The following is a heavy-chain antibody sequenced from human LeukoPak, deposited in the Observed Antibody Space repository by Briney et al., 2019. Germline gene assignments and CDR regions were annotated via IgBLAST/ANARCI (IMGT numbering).Heavy chain of an antibody. J-gene: IGHJ4*02. Sequence: KPSETLSLTCTVSGGSISSSSYYWGWIRQPPGKGLEWIGTIYYSGSTYYNSSLKSRVTISVDTSKNQFSLKLSSVTAADTAVYYCARDNGYSYGLGLRPKRSDYWGQGTLVTVSS. CDR2: IYYSGST. CDR1: GGSISSSSYY. V-gene: IGHV4-39*07. D-gene: IGHD5-18*01. CDR3: ARDNGYSYGLGLRPKRSDY.